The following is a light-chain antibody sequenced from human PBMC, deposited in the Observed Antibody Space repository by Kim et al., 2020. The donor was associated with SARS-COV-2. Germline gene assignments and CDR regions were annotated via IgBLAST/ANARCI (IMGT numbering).Light chain of an antibody. CDR1: SSYIGRHP. CDR2: RDD. V-gene: IGLV1-44*01. Sequence: GHRVTIPCSGSSSYIGRHPVASYQHLPGRALQLLTYRDDQRPSGVPDRFSGSKSGTSASLALSGLQSEDEADYYCAAWADSLNGRVFGGGTQLTVL. CDR3: AAWADSLNGRV. J-gene: IGLJ3*02.